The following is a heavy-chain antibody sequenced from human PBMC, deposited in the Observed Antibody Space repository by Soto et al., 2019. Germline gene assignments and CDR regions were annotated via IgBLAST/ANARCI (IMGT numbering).Heavy chain of an antibody. V-gene: IGHV3-30-3*01. CDR2: ISYDGSNK. CDR3: ARRKGYCSGGSCYFLQNYYYYYGMDV. D-gene: IGHD2-15*01. CDR1: GFTFSSYA. J-gene: IGHJ6*02. Sequence: GGSLRLSCAASGFTFSSYAMHWVRQAPGKGLEWVAVISYDGSNKYYADSVKGRFTISRDNSKNTLYLQMNSLRAEDTAVYYCARRKGYCSGGSCYFLQNYYYYYGMDVWGQGTTVTVSS.